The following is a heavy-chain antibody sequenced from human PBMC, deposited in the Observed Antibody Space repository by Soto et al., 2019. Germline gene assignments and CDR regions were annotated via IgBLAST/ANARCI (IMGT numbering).Heavy chain of an antibody. Sequence: ASVKVSCKASGYTFTSYGISWVRQAPGQGLEWMGWISAYNGNTNYAQKLQGRVTMTTDTSTSTAYMELRSLRSDDTAVYYCARDISLGYYDFWSGSRNWFDPWGQGTLVTVS. CDR3: ARDISLGYYDFWSGSRNWFDP. D-gene: IGHD3-3*01. CDR1: GYTFTSYG. V-gene: IGHV1-18*04. J-gene: IGHJ5*02. CDR2: ISAYNGNT.